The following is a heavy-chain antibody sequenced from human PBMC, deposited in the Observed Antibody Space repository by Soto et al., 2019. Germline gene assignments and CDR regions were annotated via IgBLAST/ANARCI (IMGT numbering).Heavy chain of an antibody. CDR3: AKDMTTVTTFFFDY. CDR1: GFTFSSYS. Sequence: GGSLRLSCAASGFTFSSYSMNWVRLAPGKGLEWVAFISDDRSNKYYADSVKGRFSISRGNSKNTLYLQMNSLRAEDTAVYYCAKDMTTVTTFFFDYWGQGTLVTVSS. V-gene: IGHV3-30*18. CDR2: ISDDRSNK. D-gene: IGHD4-17*01. J-gene: IGHJ4*02.